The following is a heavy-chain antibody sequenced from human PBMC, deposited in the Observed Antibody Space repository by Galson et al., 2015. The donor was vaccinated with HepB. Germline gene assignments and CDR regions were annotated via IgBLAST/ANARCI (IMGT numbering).Heavy chain of an antibody. Sequence: QSLTCTVSGFSISYGYYWGRIRQPPGKGLEWIGSIYHTGSTYYNPSLKSRVTISVDTSKNQFSLWVRSVTAADTAVYYCARSYRGGRGQYYYYYGMDVWGQGTTVTVSS. CDR3: ARSYRGGRGQYYYYYGMDV. CDR2: IYHTGST. J-gene: IGHJ6*02. V-gene: IGHV4-38-2*02. CDR1: GFSISYGYY. D-gene: IGHD4-11*01.